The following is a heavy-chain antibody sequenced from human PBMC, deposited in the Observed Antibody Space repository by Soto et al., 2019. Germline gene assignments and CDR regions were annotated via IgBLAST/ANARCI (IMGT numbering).Heavy chain of an antibody. CDR2: IYWDDDK. CDR3: VHLIGVFSLPNYSYYYYMDV. D-gene: IGHD2-21*01. Sequence: QITLKESGPTLVRPTQTLTLTCTFSGFSLTTSGVGVGWIRQPPGKALEWLALIYWDDDKRYSPSLKSRLTITKGTSKDQVVLTMTNMDPVDTATYYCVHLIGVFSLPNYSYYYYMDVWGKGTTVTVSS. J-gene: IGHJ6*03. CDR1: GFSLTTSGVG. V-gene: IGHV2-5*02.